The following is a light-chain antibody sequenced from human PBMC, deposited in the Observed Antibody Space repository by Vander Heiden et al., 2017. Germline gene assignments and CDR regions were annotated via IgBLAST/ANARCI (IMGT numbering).Light chain of an antibody. CDR3: SSRTTNKNLV. CDR1: SSDVGGYKY. V-gene: IGLV2-14*01. Sequence: QSALTQPASVSGSPGQSITSSCTGTSSDVGGYKYVYWYQEHPGKAPKRMINEGSNRPSGVSDRFSGSKSGNTASMTISGLQAEDEADYYSSSRTTNKNLVYGTGTRVTVL. J-gene: IGLJ1*01. CDR2: EGS.